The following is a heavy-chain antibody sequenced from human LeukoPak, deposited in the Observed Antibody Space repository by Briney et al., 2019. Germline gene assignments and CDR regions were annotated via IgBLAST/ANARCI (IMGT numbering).Heavy chain of an antibody. D-gene: IGHD6-6*01. V-gene: IGHV4-61*02. CDR2: IYTSGST. J-gene: IGHJ5*02. CDR1: GGSISSGSYY. Sequence: SETLSLTCTVSGGSISSGSYYWSWIRQPAGKGLEWIGRIYTSGSTNYNPSLKSRVTLSVDTSKNQFSLKLSSVTAADTAVYYCARDLPVKYSSSSGNWFDPWGQGTLVTVSS. CDR3: ARDLPVKYSSSSGNWFDP.